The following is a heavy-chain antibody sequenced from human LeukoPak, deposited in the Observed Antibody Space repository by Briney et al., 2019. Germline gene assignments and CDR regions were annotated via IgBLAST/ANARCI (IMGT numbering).Heavy chain of an antibody. Sequence: GASVKVSCKASGGTFSSYAISWVRQAPGQGLEWMGGIIPIFGTANYAQKFQGRVTITADESTSTAYMELSSLRSEDTAVYYCARLLYYYGLRDALDIWGQGTMVTVSS. CDR3: ARLLYYYGLRDALDI. J-gene: IGHJ3*02. V-gene: IGHV1-69*13. CDR1: GGTFSSYA. D-gene: IGHD3-10*01. CDR2: IIPIFGTA.